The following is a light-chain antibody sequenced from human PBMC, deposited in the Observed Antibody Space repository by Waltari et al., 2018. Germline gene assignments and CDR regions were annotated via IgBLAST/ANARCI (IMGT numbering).Light chain of an antibody. CDR1: TGAVTSGHY. J-gene: IGLJ2*01. V-gene: IGLV7-46*01. CDR2: DTN. CDR3: LLIYGGAVV. Sequence: QAVVTQEPSLTVSPGGTVTLTCGSSTGAVTSGHYPYCFQQKPGQAPRTLIYDTNYKHSWTPARFTVSLVGSKAALTLSGAQPEDEAEYYCLLIYGGAVVFGGGTKLTVL.